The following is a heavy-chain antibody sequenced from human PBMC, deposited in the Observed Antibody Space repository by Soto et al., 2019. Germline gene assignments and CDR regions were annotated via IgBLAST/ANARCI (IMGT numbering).Heavy chain of an antibody. D-gene: IGHD6-19*01. CDR1: GFTFSSYA. CDR2: ISGSGGST. Sequence: GGSLRLSCAASGFTFSSYAMSWVRQAPGKGLEWVSAISGSGGSTYYADSVKGRFTISRDNSKNTLYLQMNSLRAEDTAVYYCAKIAGAGTSLDHFQQDDWGQGTLVTVSS. V-gene: IGHV3-23*01. J-gene: IGHJ4*02. CDR3: AKIAGAGTSLDHFQQDD.